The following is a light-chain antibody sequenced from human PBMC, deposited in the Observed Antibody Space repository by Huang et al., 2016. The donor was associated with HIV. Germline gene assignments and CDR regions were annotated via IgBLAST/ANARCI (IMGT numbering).Light chain of an antibody. J-gene: IGKJ2*01. CDR3: QQYYNVPFT. CDR2: WAS. CDR1: HSIFYSSNTRNY. Sequence: DIVMTQSPASLAVSLGERATINYKCSHSIFYSSNTRNYLAWYQQKPGQSPKLRIYWASTRDAGVPDRFTGSGSGTDFSSSISSLQAEDVTLYYCQQYYNVPFTFGQGTKLDIK. V-gene: IGKV4-1*01.